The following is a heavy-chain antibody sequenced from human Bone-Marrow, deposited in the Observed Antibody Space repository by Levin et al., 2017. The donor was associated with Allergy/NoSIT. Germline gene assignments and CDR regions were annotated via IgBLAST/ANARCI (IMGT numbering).Heavy chain of an antibody. CDR2: INPNIGST. Sequence: ASVKVSCKASGYTINDNYIHWVRQAPGGGREWMGMINPNIGSTTYAQKFQGRVAMTSDTSASTVFLELSSLTSDDPGVYYCARQFCTATTCSFYFDYWGQGTLVTVSS. CDR1: GYTINDNY. J-gene: IGHJ4*02. V-gene: IGHV1-46*02. D-gene: IGHD1-1*01. CDR3: ARQFCTATTCSFYFDY.